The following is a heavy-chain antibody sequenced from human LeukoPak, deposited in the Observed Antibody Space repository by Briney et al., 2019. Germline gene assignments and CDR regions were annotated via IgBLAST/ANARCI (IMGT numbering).Heavy chain of an antibody. CDR1: GYTFTSYG. D-gene: IGHD2-2*01. J-gene: IGHJ4*02. CDR2: ISAYNGNT. Sequence: GASVKVSCKASGYTFTSYGISWVRQAPGQGLEWMGWISAYNGNTNYAQKLQGRVTMTTDTSTSTAYMELRSLRSDDTAVYYCARRRVVVPAAIYGYWGQGTLVTVSS. V-gene: IGHV1-18*01. CDR3: ARRRVVVPAAIYGY.